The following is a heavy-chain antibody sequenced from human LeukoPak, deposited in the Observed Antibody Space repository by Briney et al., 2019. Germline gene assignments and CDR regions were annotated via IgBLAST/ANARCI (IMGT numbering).Heavy chain of an antibody. CDR1: GFTFSSYS. CDR3: ARDSLNIVVVPAALPDY. V-gene: IGHV3-21*01. J-gene: IGHJ4*02. Sequence: VGSLRLSCAASGFTFSSYSMNWVRQAPGKGLGWVSSISTSSSYIYYADSVKGRFTISRGNAKNSLYLQMNSLRAEDTAVYYCARDSLNIVVVPAALPDYWGQGTLVTVSS. D-gene: IGHD2-2*01. CDR2: ISTSSSYI.